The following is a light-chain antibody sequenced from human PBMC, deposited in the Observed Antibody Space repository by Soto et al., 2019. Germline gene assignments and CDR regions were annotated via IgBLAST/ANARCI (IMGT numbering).Light chain of an antibody. J-gene: IGKJ1*01. CDR2: LAS. Sequence: EIVLTQSPATLSSFPGDRVTLSCRASQAVNTRLAWYQHKPGQAPRLLIYLASNRAAGVPARFSGSGSGTDVTLTISEVEPEDFAVYYCHQRQSWPRTFGQGTTVDIK. CDR3: HQRQSWPRT. V-gene: IGKV3-11*01. CDR1: QAVNTR.